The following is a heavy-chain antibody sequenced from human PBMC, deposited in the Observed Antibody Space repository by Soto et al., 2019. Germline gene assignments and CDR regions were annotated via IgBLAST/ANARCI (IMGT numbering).Heavy chain of an antibody. CDR2: IYYSGST. CDR3: ASTNIVVVTAMFDY. J-gene: IGHJ4*02. Sequence: SETLSLSCTVSGGSISSGDYYWSWIRQPPGKGLEWIGYIYYSGSTYYNPSLKSRVTISVDTSKNQFSLKLSSVTAADTAVYYCASTNIVVVTAMFDYWGQGTLVTVSS. V-gene: IGHV4-30-4*01. CDR1: GGSISSGDYY. D-gene: IGHD2-21*02.